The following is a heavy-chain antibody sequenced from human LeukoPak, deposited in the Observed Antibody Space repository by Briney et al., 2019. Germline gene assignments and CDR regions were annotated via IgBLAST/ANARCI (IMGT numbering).Heavy chain of an antibody. CDR3: ANLAGAGTAFDY. CDR2: VRYDGNTK. J-gene: IGHJ4*02. V-gene: IGHV3-30*02. D-gene: IGHD6-19*01. CDR1: GFNIRTYG. Sequence: GGSLRLSCAASGFNIRTYGVHWVRQAPGKGLEWVAIVRYDGNTKNYVDSVKGRFTISRDTSKNTLFLQMNSLRADDTALYYCANLAGAGTAFDYWGQGTLVTVSS.